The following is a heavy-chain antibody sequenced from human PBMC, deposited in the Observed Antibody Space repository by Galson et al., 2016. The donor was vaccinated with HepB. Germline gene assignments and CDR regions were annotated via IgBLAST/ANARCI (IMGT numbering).Heavy chain of an antibody. Sequence: SLRLSCAASGFPFSTYGMSWVRQAPGKGLEWVSGISGSGGSIYSADSVKGRFTISRDNSKDTLYLQMNSLRADDTAVYYCAKKSLVAGTATYVFDNGGQGTLVTVSS. J-gene: IGHJ4*02. CDR2: ISGSGGSI. CDR3: AKKSLVAGTATYVFDN. V-gene: IGHV3-23*01. D-gene: IGHD6-19*01. CDR1: GFPFSTYG.